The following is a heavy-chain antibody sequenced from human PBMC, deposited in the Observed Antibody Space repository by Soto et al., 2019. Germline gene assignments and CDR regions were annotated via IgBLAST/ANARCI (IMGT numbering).Heavy chain of an antibody. Sequence: QVQLQESGPGLVKPSQTLSLTCTVSGGSISSGGYYWSWIRQHPGKGLEWIGYIYYSGSTYYNPSLKSRVTISVDTSKNQFSLKLSSVTASDTAVYYCARDWGPYCSGGSCYPAWGQGTLVTVSS. CDR2: IYYSGST. CDR1: GGSISSGGYY. J-gene: IGHJ5*02. D-gene: IGHD2-15*01. CDR3: ARDWGPYCSGGSCYPA. V-gene: IGHV4-31*03.